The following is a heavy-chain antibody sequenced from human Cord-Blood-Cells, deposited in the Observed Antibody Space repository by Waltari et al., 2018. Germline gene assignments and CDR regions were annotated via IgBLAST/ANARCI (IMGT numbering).Heavy chain of an antibody. J-gene: IGHJ6*02. CDR1: GGTFSSYA. Sequence: QVQLVQSGAEVKKPGSSVKVSCKASGGTFSSYAISWVRQAPGQGLEWMGGIIPIFGTANYAQKFQGSVTITADKATSTAYMELSSLRSEDTAVYYCARGAPDTVTTYYYYGMDVWGQGTTVTVSS. D-gene: IGHD4-4*01. V-gene: IGHV1-69*06. CDR2: IIPIFGTA. CDR3: ARGAPDTVTTYYYYGMDV.